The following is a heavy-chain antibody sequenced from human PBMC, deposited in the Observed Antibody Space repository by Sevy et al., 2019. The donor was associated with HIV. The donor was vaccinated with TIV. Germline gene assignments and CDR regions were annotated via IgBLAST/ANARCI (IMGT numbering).Heavy chain of an antibody. Sequence: GGSLRLSCAASGFTFSTYNMNWVRQAPGKGLEWVSPIWSSSSYIYYADSVKGRFTISRDNAKNLLYLQMNSLKVEDLAVYYCARDRTYGSFIDYWGQGTLVTVSS. CDR1: GFTFSTYN. V-gene: IGHV3-21*01. CDR3: ARDRTYGSFIDY. D-gene: IGHD3-10*01. J-gene: IGHJ4*02. CDR2: IWSSSSYI.